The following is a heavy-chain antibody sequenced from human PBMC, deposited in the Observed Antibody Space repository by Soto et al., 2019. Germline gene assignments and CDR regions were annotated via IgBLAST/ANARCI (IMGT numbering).Heavy chain of an antibody. CDR3: AKVVCTSNCNDY. D-gene: IGHD2-8*01. CDR1: GFTFSSYA. V-gene: IGHV3-23*01. Sequence: GGSLRLSCTASGFTFSSYAMSWVRQAPGKGLEWVSSINGGGGTTNYADSVKGRFTISRDNSKNTLYLQTNSLRAEDTAVYFCAKVVCTSNCNDYWGQGTLVTVSS. J-gene: IGHJ4*02. CDR2: INGGGGTT.